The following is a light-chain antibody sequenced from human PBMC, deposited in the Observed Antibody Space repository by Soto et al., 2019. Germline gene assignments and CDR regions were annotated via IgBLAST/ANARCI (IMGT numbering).Light chain of an antibody. CDR2: EGS. J-gene: IGLJ1*01. CDR1: SSDVGTDNL. Sequence: QSALPQPASVSGSPGRSITISCTGTSSDVGTDNLVSWYQQHPGKAPKLMIYEGSKRPSGVSHRFSGSRSGNTASLTISGLQAEDEADYYCCSYAGSSGYVFGTGTKLTVL. V-gene: IGLV2-23*01. CDR3: CSYAGSSGYV.